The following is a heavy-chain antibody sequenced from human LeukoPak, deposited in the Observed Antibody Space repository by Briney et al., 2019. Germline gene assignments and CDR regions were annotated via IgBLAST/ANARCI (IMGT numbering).Heavy chain of an antibody. CDR3: ARDRGTSGPWPFYFDY. D-gene: IGHD2-8*01. CDR2: IYYSGST. Sequence: SETLSLTCTVSGGSISSYYWSWIRQPPGKGLEWIGYIYYSGSTNYNPSLKSRVTISVDTSKNQFSLKLSSVTAADTAVYFCARDRGTSGPWPFYFDYWGRGKLVTVSS. J-gene: IGHJ4*02. V-gene: IGHV4-59*01. CDR1: GGSISSYY.